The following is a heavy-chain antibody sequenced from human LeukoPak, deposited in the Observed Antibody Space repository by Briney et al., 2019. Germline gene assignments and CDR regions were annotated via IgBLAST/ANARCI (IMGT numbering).Heavy chain of an antibody. CDR1: GGSFSGYY. CDR3: ARHLEVLDSYFDY. D-gene: IGHD3-3*02. CDR2: INHSGST. V-gene: IGHV4-34*01. Sequence: SETLSLTCAVYGGSFSGYYWSWIRQPPGKGLEWIGEINHSGSTNYNPSLKSRVTISVDTSKNQFSLKLSSVTAADTAVYYCARHLEVLDSYFDYWGQGTLVTVSS. J-gene: IGHJ4*02.